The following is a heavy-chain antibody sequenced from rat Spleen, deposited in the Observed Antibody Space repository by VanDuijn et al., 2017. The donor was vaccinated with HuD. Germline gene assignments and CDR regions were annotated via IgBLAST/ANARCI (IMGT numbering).Heavy chain of an antibody. CDR3: ARRDNGGFAY. Sequence: EVQLVESGGGLVQPGRSLKLSCAASGFTFSDYNMAWVRQAPKKGLEWVSTISTGGGNTYYRDSVKGRFTISRDNAKNTLSLQMDSLRSEDTATYYCARRDNGGFAYWGQGTLVTVSS. CDR2: ISTGGGNT. CDR1: GFTFSDYN. D-gene: IGHD1-10*01. V-gene: IGHV5-25*01. J-gene: IGHJ3*01.